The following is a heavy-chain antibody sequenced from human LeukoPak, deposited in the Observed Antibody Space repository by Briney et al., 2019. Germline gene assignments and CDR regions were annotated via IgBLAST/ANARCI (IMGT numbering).Heavy chain of an antibody. CDR2: IYYSGST. CDR1: GGSISSGGYY. Sequence: SETLSLTCTVSGGSISSGGYYWSWIRQHPGKGLEWIGYIYYSGSTYYNPSLKSRVTISVDTSKNQFSLKLSSVTAADTAVYYCAGDISYDSSGSDAFDIWGQGTMVTVSS. V-gene: IGHV4-31*03. D-gene: IGHD3-22*01. J-gene: IGHJ3*02. CDR3: AGDISYDSSGSDAFDI.